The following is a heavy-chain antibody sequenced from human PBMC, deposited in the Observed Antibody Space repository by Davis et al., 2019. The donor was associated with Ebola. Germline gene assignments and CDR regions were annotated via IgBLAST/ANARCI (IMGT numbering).Heavy chain of an antibody. CDR1: GFTFSSYG. J-gene: IGHJ6*03. CDR3: AKLIRDFWSGYYLVDYYYYYMDV. D-gene: IGHD3-3*01. V-gene: IGHV3-30*18. CDR2: ISYDGSNK. Sequence: GESLKISCAASGFTFSSYGMHWVRQAPGKGLEWVAVISYDGSNKYYADSVKGRFTISRDNSKNTLYLQMNSLRAEDTAVYYCAKLIRDFWSGYYLVDYYYYYMDVWGKGTTVTVSS.